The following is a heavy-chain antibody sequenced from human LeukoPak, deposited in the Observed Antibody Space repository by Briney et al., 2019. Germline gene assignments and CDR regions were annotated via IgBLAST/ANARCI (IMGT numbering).Heavy chain of an antibody. CDR3: ARDSEGYDI. Sequence: GSLRLSCAASGFTFSSYAMSWVRQAPGKGLEWVSAISGSGGSTYYADSVKGRFTISRDNAKNSLYLQMNSLRAEDTAVYYCARDSEGYDIWGQGTMVTVSS. CDR2: ISGSGGST. V-gene: IGHV3-23*01. J-gene: IGHJ3*02. CDR1: GFTFSSYA. D-gene: IGHD1-1*01.